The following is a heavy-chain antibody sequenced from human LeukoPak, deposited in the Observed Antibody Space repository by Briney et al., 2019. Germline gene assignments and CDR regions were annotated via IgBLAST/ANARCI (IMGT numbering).Heavy chain of an antibody. CDR1: GFTFSNAW. CDR3: TTLVVVITGGDY. CDR2: IKSKTDGGTT. D-gene: IGHD3-22*01. V-gene: IGHV3-15*01. Sequence: GGSLRLSRAASGFTFSNAWMSWVRQAPGKGLEWVGRIKSKTDGGTTDYAAPVKGRFTISRDDSKNTLYLQMNSLKTEDTAVYYCTTLVVVITGGDYWGQGTMVTVSS. J-gene: IGHJ4*02.